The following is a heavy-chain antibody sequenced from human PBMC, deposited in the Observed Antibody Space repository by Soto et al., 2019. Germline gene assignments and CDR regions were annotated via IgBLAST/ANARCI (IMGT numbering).Heavy chain of an antibody. J-gene: IGHJ5*02. CDR1: GGSISSSNW. V-gene: IGHV4-4*02. CDR3: ARDGYGYDILTGYYSNWFDP. D-gene: IGHD3-9*01. Sequence: SETLSLTCAVSGGSISSSNWWSWVRQPPGKGLEWIGEIYHSGSTNYNPSLKSRVTISVDKSKNQFSLKLSSVTAADTAVYYCARDGYGYDILTGYYSNWFDPWGQGTLVTVSS. CDR2: IYHSGST.